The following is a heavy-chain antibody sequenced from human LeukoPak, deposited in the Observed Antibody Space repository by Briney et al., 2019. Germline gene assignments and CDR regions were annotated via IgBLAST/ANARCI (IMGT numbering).Heavy chain of an antibody. V-gene: IGHV4-59*01. CDR3: AREAYCGGDCYSGFDY. Sequence: SETLSLTCTVSGGSIRSYHWSWIRQPPGKRLEGIGYIYDSGSTNYHPSLKSRVTISIDTSKNQFSLKLSSVTAADTAVYYCAREAYCGGDCYSGFDYWGQGTLVTVSS. D-gene: IGHD2-21*02. CDR1: GGSIRSYH. J-gene: IGHJ4*02. CDR2: IYDSGST.